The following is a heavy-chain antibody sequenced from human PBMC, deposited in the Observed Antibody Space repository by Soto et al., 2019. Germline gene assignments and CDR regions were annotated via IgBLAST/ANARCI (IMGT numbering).Heavy chain of an antibody. J-gene: IGHJ5*02. CDR2: IYYSGST. CDR1: GGSISSSSYY. CDR3: IGLGVLRFLEWLPNNWFDP. D-gene: IGHD3-3*01. V-gene: IGHV4-39*01. Sequence: SETLSLTCTVSGGSISSSSYYWGWIRQPPGKGLEWIGSIYYSGSTYYNPSLKSRVTISVDTSKNQFSLKLSSVTAADTAVYYCIGLGVLRFLEWLPNNWFDPWGQGTLVTVS.